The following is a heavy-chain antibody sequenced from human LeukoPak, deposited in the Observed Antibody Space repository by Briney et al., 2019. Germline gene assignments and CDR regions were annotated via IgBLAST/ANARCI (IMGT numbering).Heavy chain of an antibody. CDR2: ISGSGGST. Sequence: GGSLRLSCAASGFTFSSYGMSWVRQAPGKGLEWVSAISGSGGSTYYADSVKGRFTISRDNSKNTLYLQMNSLRAEDTAVYYCAKALERTLYSSSWYGDYWGQGTLVTVSS. D-gene: IGHD6-13*01. CDR3: AKALERTLYSSSWYGDY. CDR1: GFTFSSYG. V-gene: IGHV3-23*01. J-gene: IGHJ4*02.